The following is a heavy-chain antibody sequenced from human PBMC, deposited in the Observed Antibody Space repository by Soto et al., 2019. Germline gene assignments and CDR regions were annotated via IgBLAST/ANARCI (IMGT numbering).Heavy chain of an antibody. V-gene: IGHV4-31*03. CDR1: GGSISSGGYY. Sequence: QVQLQESGPGLVKPSQTLSLTCTVSGGSISSGGYYWSWIRQHPGKGLEWIGYIYYNGNTYYNPSLKSRVTMSADTSENQFSLKLSSLTAADTAVYYCAGYSGSDLDSWGQGTLVTVSS. J-gene: IGHJ4*02. CDR2: IYYNGNT. D-gene: IGHD1-26*01. CDR3: AGYSGSDLDS.